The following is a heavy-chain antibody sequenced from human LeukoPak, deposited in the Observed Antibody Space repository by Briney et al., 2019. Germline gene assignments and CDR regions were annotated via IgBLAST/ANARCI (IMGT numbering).Heavy chain of an antibody. CDR3: ARAGRGGTDAFDI. CDR1: GGTFTSYA. CDR2: IIPIFGTA. D-gene: IGHD3-10*01. Sequence: GASVKVSCKASGGTFTSYAISWVRQAPGQGLEWMGGIIPIFGTANYAQKFQGRVTITSDKSTSTAYMELSSLRSDDTAVYYCARAGRGGTDAFDIWGQGTMVTVSS. V-gene: IGHV1-69*06. J-gene: IGHJ3*02.